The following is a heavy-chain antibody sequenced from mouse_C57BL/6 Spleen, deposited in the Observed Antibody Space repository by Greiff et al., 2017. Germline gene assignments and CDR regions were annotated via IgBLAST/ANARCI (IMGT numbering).Heavy chain of an antibody. D-gene: IGHD3-3*01. J-gene: IGHJ2*01. CDR3: TLGQAY. V-gene: IGHV6-3*01. CDR1: GFTFSNYW. Sequence: EVMLVESGGGLVQPGGSMKLSCVASGFTFSNYWMNWVRQSPEKGLEWVAQIRFKSDNYATNYAESVKGRFTISRDDSKSSVYLQMNNLRAEDTGIYYCTLGQAYWGQGTTLTVSS. CDR2: IRFKSDNYAT.